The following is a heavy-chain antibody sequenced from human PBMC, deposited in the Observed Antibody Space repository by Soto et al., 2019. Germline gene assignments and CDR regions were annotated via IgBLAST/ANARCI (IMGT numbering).Heavy chain of an antibody. V-gene: IGHV4-31*03. Sequence: TLSLTCTVSGGSISSGGYYWSWIRQHPGKGLEWIGYIYYSGSTYYNPSLKSRVTISVDTSKNQFSLKLSSVTAADTAVYYCAREGDGYNSFDYWGQGTLVTVSS. J-gene: IGHJ4*02. D-gene: IGHD5-12*01. CDR3: AREGDGYNSFDY. CDR1: GGSISSGGYY. CDR2: IYYSGST.